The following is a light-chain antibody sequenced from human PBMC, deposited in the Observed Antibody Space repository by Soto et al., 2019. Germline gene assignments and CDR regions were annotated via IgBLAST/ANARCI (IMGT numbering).Light chain of an antibody. Sequence: IVLMQSQGALSLSTGERAPLSCRASQSVSSSYLAWYQQKPGQAPRLLIYGASSRATGIPDRFSGSGSGTDFTLTISRLEPEDFAVYYCHHSGTSGQRTNVDIK. J-gene: IGKJ1*01. CDR2: GAS. CDR3: HHSGT. CDR1: QSVSSSY. V-gene: IGKV3-20*01.